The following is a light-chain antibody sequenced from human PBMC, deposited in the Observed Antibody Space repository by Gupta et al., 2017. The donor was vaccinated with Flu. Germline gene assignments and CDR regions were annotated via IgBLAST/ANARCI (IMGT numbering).Light chain of an antibody. V-gene: IGKV1-39*01. CDR3: QQSYSTPG. Sequence: DIQMTQSPSSLSASVGDRVTIPCRASQSISSYLNWYQQKPGEAPKLLIYAASSLQSGVPSRFSGSGSGTDFTLTISRLQPEDFATYYCQQSYSTPGFGQGTKVEIK. CDR2: AAS. CDR1: QSISSY. J-gene: IGKJ1*01.